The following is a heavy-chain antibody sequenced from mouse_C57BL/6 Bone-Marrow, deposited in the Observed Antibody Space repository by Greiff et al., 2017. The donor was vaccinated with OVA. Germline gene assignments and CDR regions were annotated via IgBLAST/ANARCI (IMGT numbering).Heavy chain of an antibody. Sequence: QVQLQQPGAELVKPGASVKMSCKASGYTFTSYWITWVKQRPGQGLEWIGDICPGSGSTNYNEKFKSKATLTVDKSSSPAYMQLSSLTSEDSAVFDCARSGCYEYGPYYFDYWGQGTTLTVSS. D-gene: IGHD2-4*01. CDR3: ARSGCYEYGPYYFDY. J-gene: IGHJ2*01. V-gene: IGHV1-55*01. CDR1: GYTFTSYW. CDR2: ICPGSGST.